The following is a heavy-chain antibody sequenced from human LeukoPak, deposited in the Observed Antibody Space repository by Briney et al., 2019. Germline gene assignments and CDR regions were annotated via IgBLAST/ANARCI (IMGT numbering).Heavy chain of an antibody. CDR1: GCRFTSYW. CDR2: IYPGDSDT. Sequence: GGALKISFKGSGCRFTSYWIGWGRPRPGKGVGGMGIIYPGDSDTRYSPSFQGQVTISADKSISTAYLQWSSLKASDTAMYYCASITMVRGVMTWFDPWGQGTLVTVSS. J-gene: IGHJ5*02. V-gene: IGHV5-51*01. D-gene: IGHD3-10*01. CDR3: ASITMVRGVMTWFDP.